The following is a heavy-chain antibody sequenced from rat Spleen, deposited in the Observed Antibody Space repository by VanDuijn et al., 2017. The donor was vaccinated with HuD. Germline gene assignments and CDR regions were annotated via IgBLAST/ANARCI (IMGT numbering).Heavy chain of an antibody. CDR2: ISYDGSST. D-gene: IGHD1-9*01. CDR1: GITFNNYW. Sequence: EVQLVESGGGRVQPGRSLRLSCVASGITFNNYWMTWIRQAPGKGLEWVASISYDGSSTYYRDSVKGRFTISRDNAKSTLYLQMDSLRSEDTATYYCARGDMGITGYYVMDAWGQGASVTVSS. V-gene: IGHV5-31*01. CDR3: ARGDMGITGYYVMDA. J-gene: IGHJ4*01.